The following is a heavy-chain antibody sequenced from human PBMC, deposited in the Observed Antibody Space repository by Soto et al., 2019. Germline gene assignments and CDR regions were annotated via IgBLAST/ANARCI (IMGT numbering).Heavy chain of an antibody. CDR2: IYYSGST. Sequence: PSETLSLTCTVSGGSISSYYWSWIRQPPGKGLEWIGYIYYSGSTNYNPSLKSRVTISVDTSKNQFSLKLSSVTAADTAVYYCARDLPVAGIDAFDIWGQGTMVTVSS. D-gene: IGHD6-19*01. CDR1: GGSISSYY. J-gene: IGHJ3*02. V-gene: IGHV4-59*12. CDR3: ARDLPVAGIDAFDI.